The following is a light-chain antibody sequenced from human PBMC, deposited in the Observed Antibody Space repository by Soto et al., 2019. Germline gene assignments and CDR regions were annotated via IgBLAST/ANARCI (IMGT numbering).Light chain of an antibody. CDR2: GNN. J-gene: IGLJ1*01. CDR1: SANIGAAYN. CDR3: QSYDSSLSGYG. Sequence: QSVRTEPPSVAGAPGQRVTISCTGSSANIGAAYNVDWYQQLPGTAPKLLIYGNNNRPSGVPARFSGSKSGTSASLAIAGLQAEDEGDYYCQSYDSSLSGYGFGTGTKVTVL. V-gene: IGLV1-40*01.